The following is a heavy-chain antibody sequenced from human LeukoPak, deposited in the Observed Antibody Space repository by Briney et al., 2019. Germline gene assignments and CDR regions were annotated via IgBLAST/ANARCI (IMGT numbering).Heavy chain of an antibody. CDR3: ARWSSFYYYYMDV. V-gene: IGHV4-59*01. J-gene: IGHJ6*03. CDR2: IYYSGST. CDR1: GGSISSYY. Sequence: SETLSLTCTVSGGSISSYYGSWIRQPPGKGLEWIGYIYYSGSTNYNPSLKSRVTISVDTSKNQFSLKLSSVTAADTAVYYCARWSSFYYYYMDVWGKGTTVTVSS. D-gene: IGHD6-13*01.